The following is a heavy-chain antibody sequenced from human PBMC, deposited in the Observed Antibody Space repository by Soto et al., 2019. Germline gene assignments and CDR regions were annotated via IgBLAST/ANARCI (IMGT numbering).Heavy chain of an antibody. CDR2: IYYSGST. J-gene: IGHJ4*02. D-gene: IGHD3-9*01. V-gene: IGHV4-31*03. CDR3: ARGTRIRYFDY. CDR1: GGSISSGGYY. Sequence: SETLSLTCTVSGGSISSGGYYWSWIRQHPGKGLEWIGYIYYSGSTYYNPSLKSRVTISVDTSKNQFSLKLSSVTAADTAVYYCARGTRIRYFDYWGEGTPVPVSP.